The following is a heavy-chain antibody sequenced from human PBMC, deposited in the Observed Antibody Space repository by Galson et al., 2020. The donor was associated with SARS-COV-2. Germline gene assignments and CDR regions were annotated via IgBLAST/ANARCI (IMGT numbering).Heavy chain of an antibody. CDR3: ARRRIAGQRWFDP. CDR2: IYPGDSDT. D-gene: IGHD6-13*01. J-gene: IGHJ5*02. CDR1: GYSFTSYW. V-gene: IGHV5-51*01. Sequence: PGGSLRLSCKGSGYSFTSYWIGWVRQMPGKGLEWMGIIYPGDSDTRYSPSFQGQVTISADKSISTAYLQWSSLKASDTAMYYCARRRIAGQRWFDPWGQGTLVTVSS.